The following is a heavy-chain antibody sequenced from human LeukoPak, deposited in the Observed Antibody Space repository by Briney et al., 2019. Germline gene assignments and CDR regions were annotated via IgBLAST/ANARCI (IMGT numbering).Heavy chain of an antibody. CDR3: AGPGYYDSSTSWFDP. CDR1: GFTFSNYW. D-gene: IGHD3-22*01. Sequence: GGSLRLSCGASGFTFSNYWMSWVRQAPGKGLEWVINISQDGSGKNYADSVKGRFTISRDNAKNTVYLQMNSLRAEDTAVYYCAGPGYYDSSTSWFDPWGQGTLVTVSS. J-gene: IGHJ5*02. CDR2: ISQDGSGK. V-gene: IGHV3-7*01.